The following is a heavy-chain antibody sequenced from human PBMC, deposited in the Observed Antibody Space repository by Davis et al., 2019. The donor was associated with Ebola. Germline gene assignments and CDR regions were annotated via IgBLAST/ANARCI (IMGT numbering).Heavy chain of an antibody. J-gene: IGHJ5*02. CDR3: ARDPDTSGYYSWFDP. Sequence: SCKASGYTFTNYYMHWVRQAPGKGLEWVAGIWNHGNDYLYADSVRGRFTISRDNSKNTLYLQMNSLRVEDTAVYYCARDPDTSGYYSWFDPWGQGTLVTVSS. V-gene: IGHV3-33*01. CDR1: GYTFTNYY. D-gene: IGHD6-19*01. CDR2: IWNHGNDY.